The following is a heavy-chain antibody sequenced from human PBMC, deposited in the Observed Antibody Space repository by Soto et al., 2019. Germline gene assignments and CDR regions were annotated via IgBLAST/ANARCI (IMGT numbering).Heavy chain of an antibody. D-gene: IGHD3-22*01. CDR1: GFTFSSYG. V-gene: IGHV3-30*18. CDR2: ISYDGSNK. CDR3: AKDRVTMIVVAPFDY. J-gene: IGHJ4*02. Sequence: QVQLVESGGGVVQPGRSLRLSCAASGFTFSSYGMHWVRQAPGKGLEWVAVISYDGSNKYYADSVKGRFTISRDNSKNALYLQRNSLRAEDTAVYYCAKDRVTMIVVAPFDYWGQGTLVTVSS.